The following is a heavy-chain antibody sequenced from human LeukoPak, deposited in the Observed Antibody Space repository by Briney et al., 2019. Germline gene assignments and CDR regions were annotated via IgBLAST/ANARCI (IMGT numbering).Heavy chain of an antibody. CDR2: ISGSGGRT. Sequence: QAGGSLRLSCASSGFTFSSYAMSWVRQAPGKGLEWVSVISGSGGRTSYADSVKGRFTISRGNSKNTLYLQMNSLRAEDTAVYYCAREKVGATRPLDYWGQGTLVTVSS. D-gene: IGHD1-26*01. CDR1: GFTFSSYA. J-gene: IGHJ4*02. V-gene: IGHV3-23*01. CDR3: AREKVGATRPLDY.